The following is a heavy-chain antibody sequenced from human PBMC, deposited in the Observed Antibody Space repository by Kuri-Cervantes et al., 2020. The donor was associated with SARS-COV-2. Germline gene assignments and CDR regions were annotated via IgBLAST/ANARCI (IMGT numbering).Heavy chain of an antibody. J-gene: IGHJ6*02. V-gene: IGHV1-2*04. CDR3: ARDRYTPGRTRMDV. CDR2: INPNSGGT. D-gene: IGHD1-1*01. Sequence: ASVKVSCKASGYTFTGYYMHWVRQAPGQGLEWMGWINPNSGGTNYAQKFQGWVTMTRDTSISTAYMELSRMRSDDTAVYYCARDRYTPGRTRMDVWGQGTTVTVSS. CDR1: GYTFTGYY.